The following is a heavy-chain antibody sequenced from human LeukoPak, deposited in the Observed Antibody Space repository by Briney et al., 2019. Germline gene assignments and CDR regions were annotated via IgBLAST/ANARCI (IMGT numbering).Heavy chain of an antibody. CDR1: GGSISSYY. J-gene: IGHJ6*03. CDR3: ARELRGARYYYYMDV. CDR2: IYTSGST. Sequence: PSETLSLTCTVSGGSISSYYWSWIRQPAGKGLEWIGRIYTSGSTNYNPSLKSRVTMSVDTSKNQFSLKLSSVTAADTAVCYCARELRGARYYYYMDVWGKGTTVTVSS. V-gene: IGHV4-4*07. D-gene: IGHD4/OR15-4a*01.